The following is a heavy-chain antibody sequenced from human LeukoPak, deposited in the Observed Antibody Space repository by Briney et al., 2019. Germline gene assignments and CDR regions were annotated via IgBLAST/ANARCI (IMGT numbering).Heavy chain of an antibody. CDR3: ARDSRMVYV. V-gene: IGHV3-21*01. J-gene: IGHJ4*02. Sequence: PGGSLRLSCAASGFTLSSYAMSWVRRAPGKGLEWVSSISSSSSYIYYADSVKGRFTISRDNAKNSLYLQMNSLRAEDTAVYYCARDSRMVYVWGQGTLVTVSS. CDR1: GFTLSSYA. CDR2: ISSSSSYI. D-gene: IGHD2-8*01.